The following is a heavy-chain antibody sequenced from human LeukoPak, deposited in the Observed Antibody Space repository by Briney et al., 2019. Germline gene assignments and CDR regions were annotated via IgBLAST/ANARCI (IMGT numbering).Heavy chain of an antibody. Sequence: ASVKVSCKASGYTFTSYDINWVRQATGQGLEWMGWMNPNSGNTGYAQKFQGRVTMTTDTSTSTAYMELRSLRSDDTAVYYCARPKDYYYDSSGHYFDYWGQGTLVTVSS. V-gene: IGHV1-8*01. CDR1: GYTFTSYD. CDR3: ARPKDYYYDSSGHYFDY. CDR2: MNPNSGNT. D-gene: IGHD3-22*01. J-gene: IGHJ4*02.